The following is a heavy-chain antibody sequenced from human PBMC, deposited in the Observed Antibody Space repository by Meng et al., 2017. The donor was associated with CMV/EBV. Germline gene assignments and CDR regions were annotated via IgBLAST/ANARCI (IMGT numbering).Heavy chain of an antibody. V-gene: IGHV3-21*01. CDR3: ARSPRSSAPDFDY. J-gene: IGHJ4*02. D-gene: IGHD6-6*01. Sequence: GESLKISCAASGFTFSSYSMNWVRQAPGKGLEWVSSISSSSSYIYYADSVKGQFTISRDNAKNSLYLQMNSPRAEDTAVYYCARSPRSSAPDFDYWGQGTLVTVSS. CDR1: GFTFSSYS. CDR2: ISSSSSYI.